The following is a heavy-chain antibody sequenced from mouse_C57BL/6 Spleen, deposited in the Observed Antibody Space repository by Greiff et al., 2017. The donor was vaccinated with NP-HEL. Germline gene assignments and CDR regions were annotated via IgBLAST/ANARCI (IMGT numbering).Heavy chain of an antibody. Sequence: DVMLVESGEGLVKPGGSLKLSCAASGFTFSSYAMSWVRQTPEKRLEWVAYISSGGDYIYYADTVKGRFTISRDNARNTLYLQMSSLKSEDTAMYYCTRIYYYDFDYWGQGTTLTVSS. V-gene: IGHV5-9-1*02. CDR3: TRIYYYDFDY. D-gene: IGHD1-1*01. J-gene: IGHJ2*01. CDR2: ISSGGDYI. CDR1: GFTFSSYA.